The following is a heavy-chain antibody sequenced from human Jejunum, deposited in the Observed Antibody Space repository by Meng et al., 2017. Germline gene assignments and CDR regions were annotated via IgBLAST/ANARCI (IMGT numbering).Heavy chain of an antibody. Sequence: QGQLQWSGPGLVKPSETLSLTCAVSGGSIESNNWWTWIRQPPGQGLEWIGEVYHSGSTHYNPSLQSRVTISIDNSKNRFSLSLNSVTAADTAIYYCARADYVRYFDLWGRGTLVTVSS. D-gene: IGHD3-10*02. CDR1: GGSIESNNW. CDR2: VYHSGST. J-gene: IGHJ2*01. V-gene: IGHV4-4*02. CDR3: ARADYVRYFDL.